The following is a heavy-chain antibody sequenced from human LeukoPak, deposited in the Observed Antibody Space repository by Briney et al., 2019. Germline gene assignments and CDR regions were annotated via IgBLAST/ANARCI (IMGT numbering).Heavy chain of an antibody. CDR2: VNSDGSWT. Sequence: PGRSLRLSCAASGNYWMRWVRQAPGKGLVWVSHVNSDGSWTSHADSVKGRFTISKDNAKNTVYLQMNNLRTEDTAVYYCVSFYETNWGRGTLVTVSS. CDR3: VSFYETN. V-gene: IGHV3-74*01. D-gene: IGHD2-2*01. J-gene: IGHJ4*02. CDR1: GNYW.